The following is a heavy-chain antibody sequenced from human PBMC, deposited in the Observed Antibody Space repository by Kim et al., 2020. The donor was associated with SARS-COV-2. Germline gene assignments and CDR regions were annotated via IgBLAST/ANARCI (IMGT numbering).Heavy chain of an antibody. CDR1: GFTFDDYA. V-gene: IGHV3-9*01. J-gene: IGHJ6*02. CDR2: ISWSSGSI. CDR3: AKGRIVATIGYYGMDV. D-gene: IGHD5-12*01. Sequence: GGSLRLSCAASGFTFDDYAMHWVRQAPGKGLEWVSCISWSSGSIGYADSVKGRFTISRDNAKNSLYLQMNSLRAEDTALYYCAKGRIVATIGYYGMDVWGQGTTVTVSS.